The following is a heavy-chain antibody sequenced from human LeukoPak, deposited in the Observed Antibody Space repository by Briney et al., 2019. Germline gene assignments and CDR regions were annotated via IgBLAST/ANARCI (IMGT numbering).Heavy chain of an antibody. V-gene: IGHV1-18*01. CDR3: ARAYYDILTGYPGSWFDP. CDR1: GYTFTSYG. Sequence: ASVKVSCKASGYTFTSYGISWVRQAPGQGLEWMGWIGAYNGNTNYAQKLQGRVTMTTDTSTSTAYMELRSLRSDDTAVYYCARAYYDILTGYPGSWFDPWGQGTLVTVSS. CDR2: IGAYNGNT. J-gene: IGHJ5*02. D-gene: IGHD3-9*01.